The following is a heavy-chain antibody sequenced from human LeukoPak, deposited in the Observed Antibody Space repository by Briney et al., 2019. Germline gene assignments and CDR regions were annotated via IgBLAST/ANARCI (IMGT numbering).Heavy chain of an antibody. CDR2: IWYDGSNK. D-gene: IGHD6-13*01. CDR1: GFTFSSYG. CDR3: ARETPTSSSWFNDAFDI. V-gene: IGHV3-33*01. J-gene: IGHJ3*02. Sequence: RGGSLRLSCAASGFTFSSYGMHWVRQAPGKGLEGVAVIWYDGSNKYYADSVKGRFTISRDNSKNTLYLQMNSLRAEDTAVYYCARETPTSSSWFNDAFDIWGQGTMVTVSS.